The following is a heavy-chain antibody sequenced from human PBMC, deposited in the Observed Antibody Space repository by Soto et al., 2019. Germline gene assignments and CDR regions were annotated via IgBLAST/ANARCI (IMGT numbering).Heavy chain of an antibody. V-gene: IGHV3-21*01. CDR3: ARAPVNSSSWYYYYYGMDV. Sequence: EVQLVESGGGLVKPGGSLRLSCAASGFTFSSYSMNWVRQAPGKGLEWVSSISSSSSYIYYADSVKGRFTISRDNAKNSLYPQMNSLRAEDTAVYYCARAPVNSSSWYYYYYGMDVWGQGTTVTVSS. CDR2: ISSSSSYI. J-gene: IGHJ6*02. D-gene: IGHD6-6*01. CDR1: GFTFSSYS.